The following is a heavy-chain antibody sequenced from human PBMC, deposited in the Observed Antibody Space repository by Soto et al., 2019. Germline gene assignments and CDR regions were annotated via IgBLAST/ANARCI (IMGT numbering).Heavy chain of an antibody. CDR3: ATTSPGWYRYYDP. Sequence: SETLSLTCGVTGASINSSHWWTWVRPPPGKRLEWIGEIFHSGSINYNPSLKSRFTISVDKSKSQFSLKLTSVTAADTALYYCATTSPGWYRYYDPWGQGVLVTVSS. V-gene: IGHV4-4*02. CDR2: IFHSGSI. D-gene: IGHD6-19*01. CDR1: GASINSSHW. J-gene: IGHJ5*02.